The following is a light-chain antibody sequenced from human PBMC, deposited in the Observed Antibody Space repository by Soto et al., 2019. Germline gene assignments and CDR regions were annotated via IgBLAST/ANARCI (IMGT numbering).Light chain of an antibody. J-gene: IGKJ5*01. CDR3: QQYGSSPIT. Sequence: ELELTQSRATVSLSPGQRANLSCRASQTVRSYLVGYKQKPGQAPRLPIEGASGRATGIPDRCSGSGSGPDVTLPSSRLETADVAVYDCQQYGSSPITFGQGTRLDIK. CDR1: QTVRSY. CDR2: GAS. V-gene: IGKV3-20*01.